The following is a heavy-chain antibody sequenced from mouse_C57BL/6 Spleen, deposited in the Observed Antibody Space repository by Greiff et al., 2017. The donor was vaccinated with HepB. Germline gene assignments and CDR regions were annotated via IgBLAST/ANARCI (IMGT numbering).Heavy chain of an antibody. V-gene: IGHV1-72*01. D-gene: IGHD1-1*01. J-gene: IGHJ4*01. CDR2: NDPNSGGT. Sequence: QVQLQQPGAELVKPGASVKLSCKASGYTFTSYWMHWVKQRPGRGLEWIGRNDPNSGGTKYNEKFKSKATLTVDKPSSTAYMQLSSLTSEDSAVYYCARHYYSYYYAMDYWGQGTSVTVSS. CDR3: ARHYYSYYYAMDY. CDR1: GYTFTSYW.